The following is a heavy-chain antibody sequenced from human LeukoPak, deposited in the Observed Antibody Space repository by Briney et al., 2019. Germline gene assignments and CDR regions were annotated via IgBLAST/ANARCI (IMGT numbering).Heavy chain of an antibody. CDR2: ISTSTGDT. CDR1: GYSFILYG. CDR3: ARGPIIDIVVIPAAADYYHMDV. D-gene: IGHD2-2*01. Sequence: PVASVKVSCKTSGYSFILYGISWVRQAPGQGPEWMGWISTSTGDTKYTQKFQGRVTLTTDTSTSTAYMELSSLRSDDTAVYYCARGPIIDIVVIPAAADYYHMDVWGKGTTVTVSS. V-gene: IGHV1-18*01. J-gene: IGHJ6*03.